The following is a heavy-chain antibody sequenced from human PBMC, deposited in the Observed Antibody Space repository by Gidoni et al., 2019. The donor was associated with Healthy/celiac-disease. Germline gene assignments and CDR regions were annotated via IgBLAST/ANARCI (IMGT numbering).Heavy chain of an antibody. J-gene: IGHJ6*02. CDR1: GGSISSYY. V-gene: IGHV4-4*07. CDR2: IYTSGST. Sequence: QVQLQESGPGLVKPSETLSLTCTVSGGSISSYYWSWIRQPAGKGLEWIGRIYTSGSTNYNPSLKSRVTMSVDTSKNQFSLKLSSVTAADTAVYYCARESGWELLGSRGLDYGMDVWGQGTTVTVSS. D-gene: IGHD1-26*01. CDR3: ARESGWELLGSRGLDYGMDV.